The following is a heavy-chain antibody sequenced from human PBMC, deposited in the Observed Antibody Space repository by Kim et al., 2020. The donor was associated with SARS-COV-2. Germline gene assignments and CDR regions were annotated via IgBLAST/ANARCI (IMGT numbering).Heavy chain of an antibody. Sequence: GGSLRLSCAGSGFTFNKFWFHWVRQAPGKGLVWVARINQSGSTTNYADSVKGRFTISRDNAENTVNLQMDSLRDEDTAVYYCVRDLREFDPWCQGTLVTVSS. CDR2: INQSGSTT. V-gene: IGHV3-74*01. CDR1: GFTFNKFW. CDR3: VRDLREFDP. J-gene: IGHJ5*02.